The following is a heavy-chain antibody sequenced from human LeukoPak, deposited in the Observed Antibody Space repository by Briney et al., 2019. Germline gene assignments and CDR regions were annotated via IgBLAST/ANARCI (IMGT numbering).Heavy chain of an antibody. J-gene: IGHJ4*02. Sequence: GGSLRLSCAASGFTLSSYGMYWVRQAPGQGLEYVSAITSNGDSTYYANSVKGRFTISRDNSENTLYLQMGSLRAEDMAVYFCARRQYNSGAFDLWGQGTLVTVSP. D-gene: IGHD3-22*01. CDR1: GFTLSSYG. V-gene: IGHV3-64*01. CDR3: ARRQYNSGAFDL. CDR2: ITSNGDST.